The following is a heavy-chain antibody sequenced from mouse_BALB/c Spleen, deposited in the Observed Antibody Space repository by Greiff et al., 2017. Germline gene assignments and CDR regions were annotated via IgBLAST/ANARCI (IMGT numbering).Heavy chain of an antibody. V-gene: IGHV6-6*02. D-gene: IGHD1-1*01. CDR2: IRLKSNNYAT. CDR3: TSYDGSSEYYAMDY. Sequence: EVKLVESGGGLVKPGGSLKLSCAASGFTFSNYWMNWVRQSPEKGLEWVAEIRLKSNNYATHYAESVKGRFTISRDDSKSSVYLQMNNLRAEDTGIYYCTSYDGSSEYYAMDYWGQGTSVTVSS. J-gene: IGHJ4*01. CDR1: GFTFSNYW.